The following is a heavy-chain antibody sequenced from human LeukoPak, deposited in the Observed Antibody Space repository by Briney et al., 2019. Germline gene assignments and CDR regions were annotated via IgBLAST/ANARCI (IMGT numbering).Heavy chain of an antibody. V-gene: IGHV4-4*02. CDR1: GGSINSNNW. D-gene: IGHD3-10*01. J-gene: IGHJ4*02. CDR3: ARDSPSARYYYGSGEYFFDY. CDR2: IHHSGST. Sequence: SGTLSLTCAVSGGSINSNNWWTWVRQPPGKGLEWIGEIHHSGSTNYNPSLKSRVTISVDTSKNQFSLKLSSVTAADTAVYFCARDSPSARYYYGSGEYFFDYWGQGTLVTVSS.